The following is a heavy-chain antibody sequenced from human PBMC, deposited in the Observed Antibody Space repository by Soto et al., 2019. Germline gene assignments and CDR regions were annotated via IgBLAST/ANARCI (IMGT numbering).Heavy chain of an antibody. D-gene: IGHD3-10*01. J-gene: IGHJ4*02. CDR2: ISYDGSNK. V-gene: IGHV3-30-3*01. Sequence: GGSLRLSCAASGFTFSSYAMHWVRQAPGKGLEWVAVISYDGSNKYYADSVKGRFTISRDNSKNTLYLQMNSLRAEDTAVYYCARGPLPVFGELSYWGQGTLVTVSS. CDR1: GFTFSSYA. CDR3: ARGPLPVFGELSY.